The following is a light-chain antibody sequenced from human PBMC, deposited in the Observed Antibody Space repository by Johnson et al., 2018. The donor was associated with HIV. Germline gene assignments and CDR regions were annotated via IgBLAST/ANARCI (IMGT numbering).Light chain of an antibody. CDR3: GTWDSSLCL. V-gene: IGLV1-51*02. CDR1: SSNIGNNY. J-gene: IGLJ1*01. Sequence: QSVLTQPPSVSAAPGQKVTISCSGSSSNIGNNYVSWYQQFPGTAPKLLIYENNKRPSGIPDRFSGSKSGTSATLDITGLQTGDEADYYCGTWDSSLCLFGTGTKVTVL. CDR2: ENN.